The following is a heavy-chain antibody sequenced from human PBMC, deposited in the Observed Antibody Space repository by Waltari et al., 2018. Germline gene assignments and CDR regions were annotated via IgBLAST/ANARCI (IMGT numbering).Heavy chain of an antibody. CDR3: AREEWLPRPVLTSHPKKSFDY. D-gene: IGHD3-3*01. CDR1: GFTFSSNA. J-gene: IGHJ4*02. CDR2: IYSDGSAK. Sequence: QVLLVESGGGVVQPGRSLRLPCAASGFTFSSNAMPWVRQAPGKGLGWVAIIYSDGSAKYYADTVKGRFTISRDNSKNTLYLQMNSLRADDTAVYYCAREEWLPRPVLTSHPKKSFDYWGQGTLVTVSS. V-gene: IGHV3-33*01.